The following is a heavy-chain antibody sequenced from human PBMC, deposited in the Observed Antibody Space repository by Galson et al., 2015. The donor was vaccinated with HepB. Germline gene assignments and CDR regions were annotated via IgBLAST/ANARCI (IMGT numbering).Heavy chain of an antibody. CDR1: GFTFSSYS. CDR2: ISGSGGST. J-gene: IGHJ5*02. CDR3: AKDKVRGVINWFDP. D-gene: IGHD3-10*01. V-gene: IGHV3-23*01. Sequence: SLRLSCAASGFTFSSYSMNWVRQAPGKGLEWVSAISGSGGSTYYADSVKGRFTISRDNSKNTLYLQMNSLRAEDTAVYYCAKDKVRGVINWFDPWGQGTLVTVSS.